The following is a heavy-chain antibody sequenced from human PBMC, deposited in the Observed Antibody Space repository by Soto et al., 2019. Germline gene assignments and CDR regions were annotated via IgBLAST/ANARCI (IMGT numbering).Heavy chain of an antibody. CDR1: GYTFVSYG. D-gene: IGHD3-22*01. J-gene: IGHJ1*01. CDR2: ISPYNGNT. V-gene: IGHV1-18*04. CDR3: ARDQNFLESSGDYEH. Sequence: QIQLVQSAAEVKKPGASVKVSCQTSGYTFVSYGISWVRQAPGQGLEWMGWISPYNGNTNFAQRFRGRVTLTTDTSTDIVYMDLGSLKSDDTAVYYCARDQNFLESSGDYEHWGQGTLITVSS.